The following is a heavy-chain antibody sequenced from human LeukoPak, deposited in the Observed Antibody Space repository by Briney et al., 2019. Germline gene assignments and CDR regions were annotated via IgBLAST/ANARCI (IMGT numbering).Heavy chain of an antibody. Sequence: GGSLRLSCAASGFTFSDYYMSWIRQAPGKGLEWVSYISSSGSTIYYADSVKGRFTISRDNAKNSLYLQMNSLRAEDTAVYYCARVLLADGYKEMAVVGYFDYWGQGTLVTVSS. J-gene: IGHJ4*02. CDR1: GFTFSDYY. D-gene: IGHD5-24*01. CDR2: ISSSGSTI. V-gene: IGHV3-11*04. CDR3: ARVLLADGYKEMAVVGYFDY.